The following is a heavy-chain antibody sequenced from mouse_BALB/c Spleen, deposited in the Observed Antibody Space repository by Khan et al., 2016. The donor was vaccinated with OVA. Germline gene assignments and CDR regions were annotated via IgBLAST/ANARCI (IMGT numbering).Heavy chain of an antibody. J-gene: IGHJ3*01. CDR1: GYAFSSYW. D-gene: IGHD1-1*01. CDR3: AREGDYVRRRAWFAY. Sequence: QVQLQQPGAELVRPGSSVKISCKASGYAFSSYWMNWVKQRPGQGLEWIGQIYPGDDNTYYNGKFKGKVTLTSDKSSSTAYMHLTSLTSEDSAVYLCAREGDYVRRRAWFAYSGQGTRVTVSA. CDR2: IYPGDDNT. V-gene: IGHV1-80*01.